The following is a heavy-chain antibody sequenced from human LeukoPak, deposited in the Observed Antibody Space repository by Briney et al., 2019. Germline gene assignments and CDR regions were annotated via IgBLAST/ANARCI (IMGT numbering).Heavy chain of an antibody. D-gene: IGHD1-14*01. J-gene: IGHJ4*02. CDR1: GFPFSSFA. CDR3: ADESAAGFDH. CDR2: ISGSGGNT. V-gene: IGHV3-23*01. Sequence: GGSLKLSFAPLGFPFSSFAMSWVRQAPGKGLEWVSVISGSGGNTYYADSVKGRFTISRDNSKNTLYLQIYSLRVEDTAVYYCADESAAGFDHWGQGTLVSVSS.